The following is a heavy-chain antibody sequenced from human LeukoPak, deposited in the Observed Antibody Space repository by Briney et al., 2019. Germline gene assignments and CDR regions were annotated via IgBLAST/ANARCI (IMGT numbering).Heavy chain of an antibody. CDR2: ISSSSSFI. Sequence: GGSLRLSCAASGFTFSIYSLNWVRQAPGKGLEWVSSISSSSSFISYADSVKGRFTISRDNAKNSLYLQMNSLRTEDTAMYYCAKGPQLNSGYHPDYWGQGTLVTVSS. D-gene: IGHD3-22*01. CDR1: GFTFSIYS. CDR3: AKGPQLNSGYHPDY. J-gene: IGHJ4*02. V-gene: IGHV3-21*04.